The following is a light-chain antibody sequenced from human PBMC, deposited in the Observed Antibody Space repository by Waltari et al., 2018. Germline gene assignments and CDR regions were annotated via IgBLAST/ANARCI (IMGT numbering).Light chain of an antibody. CDR3: FSSDTSGAHNV. CDR1: ALPPKY. CDR2: EDN. J-gene: IGLJ2*01. Sequence: SYELTQPPSVSVSPGQTARITCSGDALPPKYGYWYQQKSGQAPALVLYEDNKRPSGIPERLSGARSGTLATLTIAGAQVEDEADYYCFSSDTSGAHNVFGGGTKLTVL. V-gene: IGLV3-10*01.